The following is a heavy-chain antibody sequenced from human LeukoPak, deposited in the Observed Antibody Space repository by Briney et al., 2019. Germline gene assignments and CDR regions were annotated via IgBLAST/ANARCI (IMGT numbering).Heavy chain of an antibody. CDR1: GVSISNNNYY. D-gene: IGHD1-1*01. Sequence: SETLSLTCTVSGVSISNNNYYWAWIRQPPGKRLECIGSIYYSGSPYYNPSLKSRVTISVDTSKNQFSLRLRSVTAADTAVYYCATWRTAKTGFDYWGQGTLVTVSS. J-gene: IGHJ4*02. CDR2: IYYSGSP. CDR3: ATWRTAKTGFDY. V-gene: IGHV4-39*01.